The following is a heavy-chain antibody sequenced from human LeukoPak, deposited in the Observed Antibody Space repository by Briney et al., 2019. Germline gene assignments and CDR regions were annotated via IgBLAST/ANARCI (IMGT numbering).Heavy chain of an antibody. V-gene: IGHV5-51*01. CDR3: ARPYSSSSWNAFDI. CDR2: IYPGDSDS. Sequence: GESLKISCKGSGYSFSNYWIAWVRQMPGKGLEWMGIIYPGDSDSKYSRSFQGQVTTSADKSISTAYLQWSSLKASDTAMYYCARPYSSSSWNAFDIWGQGTMVTVSS. D-gene: IGHD6-6*01. CDR1: GYSFSNYW. J-gene: IGHJ3*02.